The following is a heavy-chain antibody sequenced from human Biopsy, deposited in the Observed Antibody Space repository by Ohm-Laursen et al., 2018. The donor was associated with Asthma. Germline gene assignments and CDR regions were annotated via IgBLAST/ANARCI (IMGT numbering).Heavy chain of an antibody. CDR2: ISFDGSNK. CDR1: GFTFSNYG. CDR3: AKDVFPGWELRRGPDY. J-gene: IGHJ4*02. D-gene: IGHD1-26*01. V-gene: IGHV3-30*18. Sequence: RSLRLSCAAFGFTFSNYGMHWVRQAPGKGLDWVAVISFDGSNKNYTDSVKGRFTISRDNSRNTLHLQMNSLRAGDTAVYYCAKDVFPGWELRRGPDYWGQGTLVTVSS.